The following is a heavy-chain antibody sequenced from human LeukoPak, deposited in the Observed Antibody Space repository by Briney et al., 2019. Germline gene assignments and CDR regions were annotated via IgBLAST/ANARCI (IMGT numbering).Heavy chain of an antibody. CDR3: ARVGYGSGSYPLYGMDV. D-gene: IGHD3-10*01. Sequence: PSETLSLTCAVYGGSFSGYYWSWIRQPPGKGLEWIGEINHSGSTNYNPSLKSRVTISVDTSKNQFSLKLSSVTAADTAVYYCARVGYGSGSYPLYGMDVWGQGTTVTVSS. CDR1: GGSFSGYY. J-gene: IGHJ6*02. V-gene: IGHV4-34*01. CDR2: INHSGST.